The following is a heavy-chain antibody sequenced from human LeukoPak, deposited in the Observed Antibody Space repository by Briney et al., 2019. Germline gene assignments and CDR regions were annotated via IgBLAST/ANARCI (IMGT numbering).Heavy chain of an antibody. V-gene: IGHV4-61*02. CDR3: ARVAYCSSTSCYDHDY. CDR2: MYISGNT. J-gene: IGHJ4*02. CDR1: GGSISSGNYY. Sequence: SGTLSLTCTVSGGSISSGNYYWSWIRQPAGKGLEWIGRMYISGNTNYNPSLKSRVTISLDTSKNQFSLKLSSVTAADTAVYYCARVAYCSSTSCYDHDYWGQGTLVTVSS. D-gene: IGHD2-2*01.